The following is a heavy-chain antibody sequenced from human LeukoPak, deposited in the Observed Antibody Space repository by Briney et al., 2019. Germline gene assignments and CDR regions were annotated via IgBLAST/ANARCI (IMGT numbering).Heavy chain of an antibody. Sequence: SETLSLTCTVSGGSISSYYWSWLRQPPGKGLEWIGYIYYSGSTNYNPSLKSRVTISVDTSKNQFSLKLSSVTAADTAVYYCARDRGSPYYYGSGDGDYYMDVWGKGTTVTVSS. CDR2: IYYSGST. J-gene: IGHJ6*03. CDR3: ARDRGSPYYYGSGDGDYYMDV. CDR1: GGSISSYY. V-gene: IGHV4-59*12. D-gene: IGHD3-10*01.